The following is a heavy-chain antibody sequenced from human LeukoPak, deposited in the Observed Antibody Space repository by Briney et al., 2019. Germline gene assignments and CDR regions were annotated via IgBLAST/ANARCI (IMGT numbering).Heavy chain of an antibody. Sequence: GRSLRLSCAASGFTFSSYSMNWVRQAPGKGLEWVSSISSSSSYIYYADSVKGRFTISRDNAKNSLYLQMNSLRAEDTAVYYCASGGYSSSWYQVYWGQGTLVTVSS. V-gene: IGHV3-21*01. J-gene: IGHJ4*02. CDR1: GFTFSSYS. CDR3: ASGGYSSSWYQVY. D-gene: IGHD6-13*01. CDR2: ISSSSSYI.